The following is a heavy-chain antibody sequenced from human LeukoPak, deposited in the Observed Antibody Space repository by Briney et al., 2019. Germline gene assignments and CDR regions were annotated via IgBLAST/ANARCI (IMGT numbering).Heavy chain of an antibody. Sequence: VASVKLSCEASGYTFTGYYMHCVRHAPGQGLEWMGWINHNSGGKHYAQMFEDRVTITRDTSMSTAYLEVSRLTSDDAAVYYCATHKGSLDVWGQGATVTVSS. D-gene: IGHD6-6*01. CDR3: ATHKGSLDV. V-gene: IGHV1-2*02. J-gene: IGHJ6*02. CDR1: GYTFTGYY. CDR2: INHNSGGK.